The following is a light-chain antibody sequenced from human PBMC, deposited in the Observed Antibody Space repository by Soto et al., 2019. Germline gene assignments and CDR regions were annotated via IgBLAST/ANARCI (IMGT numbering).Light chain of an antibody. J-gene: IGKJ4*01. CDR3: RQHHCLWT. CDR1: RSLQTW. V-gene: IGKV1-5*03. Sequence: DIRMTQSPSSLCASVGDRVTITCRASRSLQTWLAWYQQKPGKVPKLLIYQASSLQNGVPARFIGSGSGTEFTLAISSLQPDDVATYFCRQHHCLWTFAAGTKVDIK. CDR2: QAS.